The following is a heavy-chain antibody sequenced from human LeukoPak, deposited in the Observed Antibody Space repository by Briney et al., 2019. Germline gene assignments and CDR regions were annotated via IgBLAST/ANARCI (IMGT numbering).Heavy chain of an antibody. Sequence: ASVKVSCKASGGTFSSYAISWVRQAPGQGLEWMGRIIPILGIANYAQKFQGRVTITADKSTSTAYRELSSLRSEDTAVYYCATSLTTVTTWELLHIDYWGQGTLVTVSS. J-gene: IGHJ4*02. CDR2: IIPILGIA. V-gene: IGHV1-69*04. CDR1: GGTFSSYA. CDR3: ATSLTTVTTWELLHIDY. D-gene: IGHD4-17*01.